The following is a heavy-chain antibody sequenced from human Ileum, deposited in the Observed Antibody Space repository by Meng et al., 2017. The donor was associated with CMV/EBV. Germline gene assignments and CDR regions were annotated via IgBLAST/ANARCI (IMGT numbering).Heavy chain of an antibody. D-gene: IGHD3-16*01. CDR2: IKGDGKIT. Sequence: CAASGFTFSDPWMHWVRQGPEKGLVWVSRIKGDGKITVYADSVKGRFTISRDNAKRTLYLEMNSLRDEDTGVLYCVRDGVGAPALDYWGQGALVTVSS. CDR1: GFTFSDPW. CDR3: VRDGVGAPALDY. V-gene: IGHV3-74*01. J-gene: IGHJ4*02.